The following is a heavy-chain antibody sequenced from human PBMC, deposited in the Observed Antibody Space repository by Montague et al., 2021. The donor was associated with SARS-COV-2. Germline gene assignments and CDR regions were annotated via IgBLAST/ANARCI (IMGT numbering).Heavy chain of an antibody. CDR1: GDSMNNYY. V-gene: IGHV4-59*01. CDR3: ARAPIYRSSWYAYVDY. CDR2: INYSGST. D-gene: IGHD6-13*01. J-gene: IGHJ4*02. Sequence: SETLSLTCTVSGDSMNNYYWSWIRQPPGKGLEWIGYINYSGSTHYNPSLQSRVTLSKDTSKNQFSLRLTSVTAADTAVYSCARAPIYRSSWYAYVDYWGQGTLVTVSS.